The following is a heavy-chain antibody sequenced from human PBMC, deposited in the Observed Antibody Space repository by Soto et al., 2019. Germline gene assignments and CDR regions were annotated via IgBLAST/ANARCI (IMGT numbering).Heavy chain of an antibody. CDR3: AKGLDSSSWYAGLTDV. Sequence: ASVKVSCKASGYTFTSYDINWVRQATGQGLEWMGWMNPNSGNTGYAQKFQGRVTMTRNTSISTAYMELNSLRGEDTAVYYCAKGLDSSSWYAGLTDVWGQGTTVTVSS. J-gene: IGHJ6*02. D-gene: IGHD6-13*01. CDR1: GYTFTSYD. CDR2: MNPNSGNT. V-gene: IGHV1-8*01.